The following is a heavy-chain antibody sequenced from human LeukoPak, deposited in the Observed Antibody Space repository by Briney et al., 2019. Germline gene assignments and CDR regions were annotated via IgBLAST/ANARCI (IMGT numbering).Heavy chain of an antibody. V-gene: IGHV3-21*06. Sequence: GGSLRLSCEASGFTFGSISMNWVRQAPGKGLEWVSSISPDGETTYHADSVKGRFTTSRDNAKSSLYLQMNSLRAEDTALYYCTRDLPVPSLVRGIIIYGLIDYWGQGTLVTVSS. CDR3: TRDLPVPSLVRGIIIYGLIDY. CDR1: GFTFGSIS. D-gene: IGHD3-10*01. CDR2: ISPDGETT. J-gene: IGHJ4*02.